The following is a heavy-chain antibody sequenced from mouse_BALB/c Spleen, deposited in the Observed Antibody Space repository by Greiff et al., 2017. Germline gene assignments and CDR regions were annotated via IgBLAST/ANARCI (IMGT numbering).Heavy chain of an antibody. J-gene: IGHJ2*01. CDR1: GYTFTSYW. V-gene: IGHV1-87*01. CDR3: ARWGYDGKSNY. CDR2: IYPGDGDT. Sequence: QVQLQQSGAELARPGASVKLSCKASGYTFTSYWMQWVKQRPGQGLEWIGAIYPGDGDTRYTQKFKGKATLTADKSSSTAYMQLSSLASEDSAVYYCARWGYDGKSNYWGQGTTLTVSS. D-gene: IGHD2-2*01.